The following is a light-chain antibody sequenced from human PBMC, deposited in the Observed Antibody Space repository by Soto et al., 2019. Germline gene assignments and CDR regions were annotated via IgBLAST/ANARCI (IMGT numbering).Light chain of an antibody. V-gene: IGKV3-20*01. CDR2: VAS. J-gene: IGKJ1*01. Sequence: EIVLTQSPGTLSLSPGERATLSCRVSQSVSSSYLAWYQQKPGQAPRLLIYVASSRAPGIPDRFSGSGSGTDFTLTISRLEPEDFAVYYCQQYGSSPWTFGQGTKVEIK. CDR1: QSVSSSY. CDR3: QQYGSSPWT.